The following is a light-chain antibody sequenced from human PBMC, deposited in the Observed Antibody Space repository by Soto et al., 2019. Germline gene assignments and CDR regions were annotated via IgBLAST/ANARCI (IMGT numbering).Light chain of an antibody. Sequence: EIVMTQSPATLSVSPGERATLSCRASQSVSSNLAWYQQKPGQAPRLLIYGASTRATGIPARFSGSGSGTEFTHPISSLQSEDFAVYYCQQYNNWPWTFGQGTKVEIK. J-gene: IGKJ1*01. V-gene: IGKV3-15*01. CDR3: QQYNNWPWT. CDR2: GAS. CDR1: QSVSSN.